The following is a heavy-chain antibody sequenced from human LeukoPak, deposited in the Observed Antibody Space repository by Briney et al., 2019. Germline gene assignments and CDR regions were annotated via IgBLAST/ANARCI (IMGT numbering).Heavy chain of an antibody. CDR3: ARSLLVYSVASDDY. Sequence: PSETLSLTCTVSGGSISSYYWSWIRQPPGKGLEWIGYIYYSGSTNYNPSLKSRVTISVDTSKNQFSLKLSSVTAADTAVYYCARSLLVYSVASDDYWGQGNLVTVSS. J-gene: IGHJ4*02. CDR2: IYYSGST. V-gene: IGHV4-59*01. D-gene: IGHD5/OR15-5a*01. CDR1: GGSISSYY.